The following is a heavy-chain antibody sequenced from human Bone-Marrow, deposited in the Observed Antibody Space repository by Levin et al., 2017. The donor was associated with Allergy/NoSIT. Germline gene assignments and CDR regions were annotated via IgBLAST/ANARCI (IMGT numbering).Heavy chain of an antibody. CDR1: GFNFRDYY. J-gene: IGHJ6*02. Sequence: SGGSLRLSCAASGFNFRDYYMNWIRQAPGKGLEWVSYISSSGNTIYYADSVKGRFTISRDNAKNSLFLQMNSLRAEDTAVYYCASFTAAAGDYYFYGMDVWGQGTTVTVSS. CDR2: ISSSGNTI. CDR3: ASFTAAAGDYYFYGMDV. V-gene: IGHV3-11*01. D-gene: IGHD6-13*01.